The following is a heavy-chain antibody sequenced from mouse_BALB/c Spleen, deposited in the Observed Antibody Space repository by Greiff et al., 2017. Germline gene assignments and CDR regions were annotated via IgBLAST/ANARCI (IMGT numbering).Heavy chain of an antibody. CDR2: ISSGSSTI. D-gene: IGHD3-1*01. CDR3: ARGGLRWYFDV. CDR1: GFTFSSFG. J-gene: IGHJ1*01. Sequence: EVKLMESGGGLVQPGGSRKLSCAASGFTFSSFGMHWVRQAPEKGLEWVAYISSGSSTIYYADTVKGRFTISRDNPKNTLFLQMTSLRSEDTAMYYCARGGLRWYFDVWGAGTTVTVSS. V-gene: IGHV5-17*02.